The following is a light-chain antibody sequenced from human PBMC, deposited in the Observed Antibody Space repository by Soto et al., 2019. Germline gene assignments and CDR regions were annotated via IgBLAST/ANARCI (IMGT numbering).Light chain of an antibody. Sequence: SALALPRAVAGSPGQSVTISCTGTSSDVGGYNYVSWYQQHPGKAPKLMIYDVSKRPSGVPDRFSGSKSGNTASLTISGLQSEDEADYYRVTSADGYTYVLGSGTKVTVL. CDR3: VTSADGYTYV. CDR1: SSDVGGYNY. J-gene: IGLJ1*01. CDR2: DVS. V-gene: IGLV2-11*01.